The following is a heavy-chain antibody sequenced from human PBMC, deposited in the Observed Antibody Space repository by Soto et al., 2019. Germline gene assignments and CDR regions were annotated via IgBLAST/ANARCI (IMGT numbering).Heavy chain of an antibody. CDR1: GFTFDTYG. J-gene: IGHJ6*02. CDR2: ISYEGSNT. Sequence: QVHLVESGGGVVQPGKSLRLSCVASGFTFDTYGIHWVRQAPGKGLQWVALISYEGSNTYYADSVRGRFTISRDNSKNALYLQMNTLRPEDTGVHYCARVTPGNNLYYFSGLDFWGQGTSVTVSS. CDR3: ARVTPGNNLYYFSGLDF. V-gene: IGHV3-30-3*01. D-gene: IGHD1-1*01.